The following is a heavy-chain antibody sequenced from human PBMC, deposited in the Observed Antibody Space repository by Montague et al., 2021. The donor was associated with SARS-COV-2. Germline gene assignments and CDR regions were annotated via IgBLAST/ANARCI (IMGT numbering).Heavy chain of an antibody. V-gene: IGHV3-23*01. CDR3: AKLMADWEVVWDY. CDR2: ISSSGGNI. D-gene: IGHD5-24*01. CDR1: EFTFSKYG. J-gene: IGHJ4*02. Sequence: SLRLSCAASEFTFSKYGMSWVRQASGKGLEWVSAISSSGGNISDADSVKGRFTISRDNSKNTLYLQMNSLRAEDTAVYYCAKLMADWEVVWDYWGQGTLVTVSS.